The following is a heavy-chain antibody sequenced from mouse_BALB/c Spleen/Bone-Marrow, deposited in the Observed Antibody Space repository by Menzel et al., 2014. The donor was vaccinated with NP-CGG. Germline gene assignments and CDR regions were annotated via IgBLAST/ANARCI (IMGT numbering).Heavy chain of an antibody. CDR1: GYPFSSYW. V-gene: IGHV1-80*01. CDR3: ARKYGDY. D-gene: IGHD2-10*02. Sequence: VKLMESGAELVRPGSSVKISCKASGYPFSSYWMSWVKQRPGQGLEWIGQIYPGDGETNYNGKFKGNATLTADKSSSTAYMQLISLTSEDSAVYFCARKYGDYWGQGTTLTVSP. CDR2: IYPGDGET. J-gene: IGHJ2*01.